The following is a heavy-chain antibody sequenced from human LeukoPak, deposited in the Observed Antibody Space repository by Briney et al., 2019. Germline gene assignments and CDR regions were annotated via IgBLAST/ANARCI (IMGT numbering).Heavy chain of an antibody. J-gene: IGHJ4*02. CDR3: AKDAIAAGTVY. V-gene: IGHV3-9*01. CDR1: GFTFDDYA. CDR2: ISWNSGSI. D-gene: IGHD6-19*01. Sequence: PGGSLRLSCAASGFTFDDYAMHWVRQAPGKGLEWASGISWNSGSIGYADSVKGRFTISRDNAKNSLYLQMNSLRAEDTALYYCAKDAIAAGTVYWGQGTLVTVSS.